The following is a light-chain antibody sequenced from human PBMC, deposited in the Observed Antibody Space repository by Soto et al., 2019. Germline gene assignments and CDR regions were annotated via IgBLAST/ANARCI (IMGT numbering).Light chain of an antibody. CDR3: QQYDSLPAT. CDR1: QSVANY. V-gene: IGKV3-11*01. CDR2: ESS. Sequence: EIVLTQSPATLSLSPGERASLSCRASQSVANYLDWYQQKPGQAPRLLIYESSNRATGIAARFSGSGSGTDFTLTISRLEPEDFAVYYCQQYDSLPATFGQGTRLEIK. J-gene: IGKJ5*01.